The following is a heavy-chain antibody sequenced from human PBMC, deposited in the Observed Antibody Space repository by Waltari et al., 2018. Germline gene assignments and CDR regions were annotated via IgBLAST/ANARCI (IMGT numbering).Heavy chain of an antibody. J-gene: IGHJ4*02. CDR2: SNRDGRIT. CDR1: GFTFSNFW. D-gene: IGHD6-25*01. CDR3: VLYSSEPLGDS. Sequence: EVQLVESGGGLVQPGGSLRLSCAASGFTFSNFWMHWVRQAPGKGLVSVSLSNRDGRITSDADSVKGRVTISRDNAKNTLFLQMNSLRADDTGVYYCVLYSSEPLGDSWGQGTLVTVSS. V-gene: IGHV3-74*01.